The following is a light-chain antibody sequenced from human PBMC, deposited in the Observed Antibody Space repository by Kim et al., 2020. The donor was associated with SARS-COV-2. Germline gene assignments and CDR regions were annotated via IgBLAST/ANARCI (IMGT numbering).Light chain of an antibody. CDR2: YDT. Sequence: PRKTARLTCDGNDIGYKTVHWYQPKPGQAPVLVIYYDTDRPSGIPARFSGSKSGKTATLTISRVEAGDEADYYCQVWDSSSDHQVFGSGTKVTVL. CDR3: QVWDSSSDHQV. V-gene: IGLV3-21*04. J-gene: IGLJ1*01. CDR1: DIGYKT.